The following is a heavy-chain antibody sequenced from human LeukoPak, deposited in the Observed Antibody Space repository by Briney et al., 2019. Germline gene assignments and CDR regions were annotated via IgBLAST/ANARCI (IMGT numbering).Heavy chain of an antibody. D-gene: IGHD3-16*01. CDR1: GFTFSSYG. V-gene: IGHV3-48*01. CDR2: ISSSSSTI. J-gene: IGHJ4*02. Sequence: PGGSLRLSCAASGFTFSSYGMTWVRQAPGKGLEWVSYISSSSSTIYYADSVKGRFTISRDNAKNSLYLQLNSLRAEDTAVYYCARGGSYSDYWGQGTLVTVSS. CDR3: ARGGSYSDY.